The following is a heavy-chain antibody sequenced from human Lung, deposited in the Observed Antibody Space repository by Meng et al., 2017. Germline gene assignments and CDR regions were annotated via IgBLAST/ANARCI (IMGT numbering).Heavy chain of an antibody. CDR1: GYTFPDYW. J-gene: IGHJ4*02. Sequence: QLQWGQLGAQVKKPGASVKVSCKASGYTFPDYWLHWVRRAPGQGLEWMGRINPKSGDTHYAQRFQGRVTMTGDTSISTAYMELSGLRSDDTAMYYCARDEDISAAGKLFGDYWGQGTLVTVSS. CDR2: INPKSGDT. V-gene: IGHV1-2*06. D-gene: IGHD6-13*01. CDR3: ARDEDISAAGKLFGDY.